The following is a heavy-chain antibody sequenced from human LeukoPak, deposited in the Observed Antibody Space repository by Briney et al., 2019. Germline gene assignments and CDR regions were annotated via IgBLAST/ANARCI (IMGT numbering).Heavy chain of an antibody. CDR1: GFTFSSHW. J-gene: IGHJ4*02. Sequence: GGSLRLSCAASGFTFSSHWMHWVRQAPGKGLVWVTRISSDGSSTSYADSVKGRFTISRDNAKNTLFLQMSSRRAEDTAIYYCARISLSGWVNDHWGQGTLVTVSS. D-gene: IGHD6-19*01. V-gene: IGHV3-74*01. CDR3: ARISLSGWVNDH. CDR2: ISSDGSST.